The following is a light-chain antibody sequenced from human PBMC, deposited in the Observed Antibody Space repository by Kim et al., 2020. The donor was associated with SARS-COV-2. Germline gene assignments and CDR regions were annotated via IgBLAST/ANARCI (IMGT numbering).Light chain of an antibody. V-gene: IGLV2-11*01. CDR3: CSYAGSVV. CDR2: DVT. Sequence: PGQSVPISSTGTSSDVGSYNYVSWYQQHPGKAPNLIIYDVTQRPSGVPDRFSGSKSGNTASLTISGLQAEDEADYYCCSYAGSVVFGGGTQLTVL. CDR1: SSDVGSYNY. J-gene: IGLJ2*01.